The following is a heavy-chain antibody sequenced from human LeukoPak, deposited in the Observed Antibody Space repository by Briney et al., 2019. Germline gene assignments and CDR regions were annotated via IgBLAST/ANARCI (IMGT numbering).Heavy chain of an antibody. CDR1: GFTFSSYA. Sequence: GGSLRLSCAASGFTFSSYAMSWVRQVPGKGLEWVSVVYSGGNTYSADSVKGRFTSSRDNSKNTLYLQMNSLKTEDTGVYYCTRDPHPYCSGVHCPCDSWGQGTLVTVSS. D-gene: IGHD2-15*01. V-gene: IGHV3-53*01. J-gene: IGHJ4*02. CDR3: TRDPHPYCSGVHCPCDS. CDR2: VYSGGNT.